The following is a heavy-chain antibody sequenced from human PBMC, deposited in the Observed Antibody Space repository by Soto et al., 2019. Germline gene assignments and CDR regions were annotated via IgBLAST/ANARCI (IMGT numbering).Heavy chain of an antibody. V-gene: IGHV4-39*01. J-gene: IGHJ3*02. CDR3: ARHVNPWAQGAFDI. D-gene: IGHD7-27*01. CDR1: GCSILSLSSY. Sequence: SATLSLTSPLPGCSILSLSSYCGWIRQPPGKGLEWIGSIYYRGSTYYNPSLKSRVTISGDTSKNQFSLKLSSVTAADTAVYYCARHVNPWAQGAFDIWGQGTMVT. CDR2: IYYRGST.